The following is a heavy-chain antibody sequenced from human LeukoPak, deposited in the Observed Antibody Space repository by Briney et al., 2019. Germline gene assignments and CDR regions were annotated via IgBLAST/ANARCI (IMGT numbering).Heavy chain of an antibody. Sequence: QPGGSRRLSCTASGFTFSGHWIHWVRQPPGMGLVWVSRINERGTDSMYAESVKGRFTISRDNAKNTVYLQMNSLRAEDTAVYYCVRDETLWTLDWWGRGTLVSVSS. CDR3: VRDETLWTLDW. J-gene: IGHJ4*02. V-gene: IGHV3-74*03. CDR2: INERGTDS. D-gene: IGHD1-1*01. CDR1: GFTFSGHW.